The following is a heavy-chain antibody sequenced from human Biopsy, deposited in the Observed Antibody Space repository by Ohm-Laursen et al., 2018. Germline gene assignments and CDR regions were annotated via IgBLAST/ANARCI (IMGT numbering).Heavy chain of an antibody. J-gene: IGHJ6*02. CDR1: GFAFSYYG. D-gene: IGHD4-17*01. CDR2: ISYDGSNK. V-gene: IGHV3-30*03. CDR3: ARSYGDYWGDYYYGLDV. Sequence: SLRLSCAASGFAFSYYGLLWVRQAPGKGLEWVSLISYDGSNKYYAESMRGRFTISRDNSKNTLFLQMNSLRAEDTAVYYCARSYGDYWGDYYYGLDVWGQGATVTVSS.